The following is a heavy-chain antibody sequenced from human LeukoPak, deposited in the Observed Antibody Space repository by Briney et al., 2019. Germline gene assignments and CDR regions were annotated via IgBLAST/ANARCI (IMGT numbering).Heavy chain of an antibody. CDR2: IYTSGST. Sequence: SETLSLTCTVSGGSISSYYWSWIRQPAGKGLEWIGRIYTSGSTNYNPSLKSRVTMSVDTSKNQFSLKLSSVTAADTAVYYCARDQGVCSGGSCYPNFDYWGQGTLVTVSS. D-gene: IGHD2-15*01. V-gene: IGHV4-4*07. CDR1: GGSISSYY. CDR3: ARDQGVCSGGSCYPNFDY. J-gene: IGHJ4*02.